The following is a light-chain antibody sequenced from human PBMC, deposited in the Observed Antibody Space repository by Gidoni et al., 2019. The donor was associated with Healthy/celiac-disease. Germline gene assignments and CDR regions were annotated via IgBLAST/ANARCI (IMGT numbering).Light chain of an antibody. Sequence: DLQMTQSPSSLSAVVGNRVAITCRARQSISSYLNWYQQKPGKAPKLLIYSASSLQSRVPSRVSGSRSGTDFTLTISSMQPEDFATYYCQQSYSTPRTFGPGTKVDIK. CDR3: QQSYSTPRT. CDR1: QSISSY. V-gene: IGKV1-39*01. CDR2: SAS. J-gene: IGKJ3*01.